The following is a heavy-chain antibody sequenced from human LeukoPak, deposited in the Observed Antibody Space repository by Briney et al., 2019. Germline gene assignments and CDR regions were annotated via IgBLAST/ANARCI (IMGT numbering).Heavy chain of an antibody. Sequence: GGSLRLPCAAAGFTFSTYWMSWVRQAPGKGLEWVTFIWADGSRADYADSVKGRFTISRDRSKNTVYLQMNSLRVEDTAVYYCARDPPGSGFSLDYWGQGTPVTVSS. CDR1: GFTFSTYW. CDR3: ARDPPGSGFSLDY. J-gene: IGHJ4*02. D-gene: IGHD3-22*01. CDR2: IWADGSRA. V-gene: IGHV3-30*02.